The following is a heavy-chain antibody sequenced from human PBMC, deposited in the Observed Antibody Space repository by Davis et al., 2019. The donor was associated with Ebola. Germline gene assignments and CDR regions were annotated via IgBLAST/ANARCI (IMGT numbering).Heavy chain of an antibody. CDR2: IYHSGNT. J-gene: IGHJ6*02. Sequence: SETLSLTCTVSGGSMSGYYWTWIRQPPGKGLEWIAYIYHSGNTNYNPSLKSRVTISIDTSKNQFSLKLSSVTAADTAVYYCAKDPTRYYDFWSGYAGYGMDVWGQGTTVTVSS. CDR3: AKDPTRYYDFWSGYAGYGMDV. D-gene: IGHD3-3*01. CDR1: GGSMSGYY. V-gene: IGHV4-59*01.